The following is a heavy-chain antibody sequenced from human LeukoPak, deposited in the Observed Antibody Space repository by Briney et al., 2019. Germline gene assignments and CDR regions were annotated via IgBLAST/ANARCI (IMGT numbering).Heavy chain of an antibody. CDR2: IYSGGST. CDR3: ATPSPGYFYAFDI. J-gene: IGHJ3*02. CDR1: GFTVSSNY. D-gene: IGHD5-18*01. V-gene: IGHV3-66*01. Sequence: GGSLRLSCAASGFTVSSNYMTWVRQAPGKGLKWVSLIYSGGSTYYADSVKGRFTISRDNSKNTLYLQMNSLRAEDTAVYYCATPSPGYFYAFDIWGQGTMVTVSS.